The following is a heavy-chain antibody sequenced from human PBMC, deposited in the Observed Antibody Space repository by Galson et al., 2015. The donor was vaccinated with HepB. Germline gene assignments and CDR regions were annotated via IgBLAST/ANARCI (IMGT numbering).Heavy chain of an antibody. CDR2: ISAYNGNT. J-gene: IGHJ4*02. V-gene: IGHV1-18*04. CDR3: ARVAYSSSWYYFDY. Sequence: SVKVSCKASGYTFTSYGISWVRQAPGQGLEWMGWISAYNGNTNYAQKLQGRVTMTTDTSTSTAYMELRSLRSDDTAVYYCARVAYSSSWYYFDYWGQGALVTVSS. D-gene: IGHD6-13*01. CDR1: GYTFTSYG.